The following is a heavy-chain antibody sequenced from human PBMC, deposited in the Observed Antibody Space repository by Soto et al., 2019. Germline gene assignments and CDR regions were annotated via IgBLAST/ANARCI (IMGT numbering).Heavy chain of an antibody. D-gene: IGHD1-26*01. J-gene: IGHJ4*02. V-gene: IGHV4-39*01. Sequence: QLQLQESGPRLVKPSETLSLTCTVSGGSISSSSYYWGWIRQPPGKGLEWIGSIYYSGSTYYNPSLKSRVTISVDTSKNQFSLKLSSVTAADTAVYYCARRSGSYYDPNDYWGQGTLVTVSS. CDR2: IYYSGST. CDR1: GGSISSSSYY. CDR3: ARRSGSYYDPNDY.